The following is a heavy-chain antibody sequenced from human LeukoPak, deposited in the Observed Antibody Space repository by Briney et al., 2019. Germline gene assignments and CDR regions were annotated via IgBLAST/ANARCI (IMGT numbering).Heavy chain of an antibody. D-gene: IGHD1-26*01. V-gene: IGHV3-21*01. CDR2: ISSSSSYI. J-gene: IGHJ4*02. CDR1: GFTFSSYT. Sequence: PGGSLRLSCAASGFTFSSYTMDWVRQAPGKGLEWVSSISSSSSYIYYADSVKGRFTISRDNAKNSLYLQMNSPRAEDTAVYYCAREAPVGGELLCYFDYWGQGTLVTVSS. CDR3: AREAPVGGELLCYFDY.